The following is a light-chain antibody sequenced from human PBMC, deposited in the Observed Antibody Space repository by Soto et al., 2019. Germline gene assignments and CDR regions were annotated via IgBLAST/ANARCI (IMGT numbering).Light chain of an antibody. Sequence: EILLTQSPATLSLSPGESATLSCRASQSVPNYSTWYQQKPGQAPRLLIYDASNRATGIPARFSGSGSGTDFTLTISSLEPEDSAVYYCQQRSNWPLTFGGGTKV. J-gene: IGKJ4*01. CDR1: QSVPNY. V-gene: IGKV3-11*01. CDR2: DAS. CDR3: QQRSNWPLT.